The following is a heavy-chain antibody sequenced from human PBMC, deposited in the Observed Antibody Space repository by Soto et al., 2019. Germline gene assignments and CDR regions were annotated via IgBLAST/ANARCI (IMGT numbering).Heavy chain of an antibody. CDR2: IKQDGSEK. Sequence: GWSLRLACAASGFTFSNYWMSWVRQAPGKGLEWVANIKQDGSEKNYLDSVKGRFTISRDYAKNSLYLQMNSLRVEDTAVYYCAREADAFDIWGQGTMVTVS. J-gene: IGHJ3*02. CDR3: AREADAFDI. CDR1: GFTFSNYW. V-gene: IGHV3-7*03.